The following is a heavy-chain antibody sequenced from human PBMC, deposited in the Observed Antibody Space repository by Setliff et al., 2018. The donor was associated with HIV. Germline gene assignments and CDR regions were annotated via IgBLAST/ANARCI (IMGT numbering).Heavy chain of an antibody. Sequence: GASVKVSCKASGYTFSGYYIHWVRQAPGQGLEWMGWINPNYGITNYAQKFQGRVTMTRDMSIKTAYMDLTSLGSDDMAIYYCARGRPGWYLDYWGQGALVTVSS. CDR3: ARGRPGWYLDY. D-gene: IGHD6-19*01. V-gene: IGHV1-2*02. CDR2: INPNYGIT. CDR1: GYTFSGYY. J-gene: IGHJ4*02.